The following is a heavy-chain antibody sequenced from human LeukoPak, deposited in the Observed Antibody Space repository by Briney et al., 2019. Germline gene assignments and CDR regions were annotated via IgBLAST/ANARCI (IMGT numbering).Heavy chain of an antibody. J-gene: IGHJ3*02. CDR2: IRYDGSNK. CDR1: GFTFSSYG. Sequence: GGSLRLSCAASGFTFSSYGMHWVRQAPGKGLEWVAFIRYDGSNKYYADSVKGRFTISRDNSKNMLYLQMNSLRAEDTAVYYCAWTHNWNYHDAFDIWGQGTIVTVSS. V-gene: IGHV3-30*02. CDR3: AWTHNWNYHDAFDI. D-gene: IGHD1-7*01.